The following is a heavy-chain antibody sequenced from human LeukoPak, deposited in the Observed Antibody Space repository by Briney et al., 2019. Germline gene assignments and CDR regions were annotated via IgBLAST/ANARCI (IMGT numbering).Heavy chain of an antibody. CDR3: ARELVTAGHWYFDL. V-gene: IGHV3-13*04. Sequence: GGSLRLSCAASGFTFTNHDMHWVRQPTGKGLEWVSSIGTAGDTNYQGSVKGRFTTSRDNAKSSLYLQMNSLRDGDTAVYYCARELVTAGHWYFDLWGRGTLVTVSS. CDR1: GFTFTNHD. J-gene: IGHJ2*01. CDR2: IGTAGDT. D-gene: IGHD2-2*01.